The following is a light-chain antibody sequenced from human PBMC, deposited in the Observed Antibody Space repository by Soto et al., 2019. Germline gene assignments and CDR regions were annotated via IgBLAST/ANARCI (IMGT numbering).Light chain of an antibody. Sequence: EIVVTQSPPTLSLSPGERATLSCRASQSVSSYFAWYQQKPGQAPRLLINDASNRATGVPARFSGSGSGTDFTLTISSLEPEDFAVYYCQQRSNWPLTFGGGTKVEI. CDR2: DAS. CDR1: QSVSSY. J-gene: IGKJ4*01. CDR3: QQRSNWPLT. V-gene: IGKV3-11*01.